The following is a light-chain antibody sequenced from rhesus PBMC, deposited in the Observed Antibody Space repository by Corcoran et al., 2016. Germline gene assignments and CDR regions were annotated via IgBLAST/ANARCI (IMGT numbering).Light chain of an antibody. CDR2: GAS. Sequence: QVILTQSPATLSLSPGERATLSCRASQSVDNYLAWYQQTPGQAPRLLIYGASSRATGNPDRFSGSGSGTDVTLTISSLEPEDVGVYHCYQHSTGDRTFGQGTKVEIK. J-gene: IGKJ1*01. CDR1: QSVDNY. V-gene: IGKV3-10*01. CDR3: YQHSTGDRT.